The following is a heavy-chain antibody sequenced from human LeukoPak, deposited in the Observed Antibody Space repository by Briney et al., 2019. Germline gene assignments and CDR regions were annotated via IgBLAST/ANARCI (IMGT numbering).Heavy chain of an antibody. V-gene: IGHV3-30-3*01. CDR2: ISYDGSNK. Sequence: EGSLRLSCAASGFTFSSYAMHWVRQAPGKGLEWVAVISYDGSNKYYADSVKGRFTISRDNSKNTLYLQMNSLRAEDTAVYYCARDVREFLFHCSGGSCYSNWFDPWGQGTLVTVSS. CDR1: GFTFSSYA. D-gene: IGHD2-15*01. CDR3: ARDVREFLFHCSGGSCYSNWFDP. J-gene: IGHJ5*02.